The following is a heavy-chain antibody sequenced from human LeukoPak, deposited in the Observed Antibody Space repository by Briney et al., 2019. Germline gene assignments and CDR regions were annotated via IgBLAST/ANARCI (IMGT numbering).Heavy chain of an antibody. V-gene: IGHV7-4-1*02. D-gene: IGHD4-17*01. CDR2: INTNTGNP. Sequence: ASVQVSCKASGYTFTSYAMNWVRQAPGQGLEWMGWINTNTGNPMYAQGFTGRFVFSLDTSVSTAYLQISSLKAEDTAVYYCARGNDGDYVAAFDIWGQGTMVTVSS. CDR1: GYTFTSYA. J-gene: IGHJ3*02. CDR3: ARGNDGDYVAAFDI.